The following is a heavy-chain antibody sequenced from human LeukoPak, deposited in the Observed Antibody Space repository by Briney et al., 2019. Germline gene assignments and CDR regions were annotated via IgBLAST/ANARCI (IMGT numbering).Heavy chain of an antibody. CDR2: IWYGGSNK. CDR1: GFTFSSYG. D-gene: IGHD3-10*01. CDR3: AKDAGEGGSGSYLDY. Sequence: PGRSLRLSCAASGFTFSSYGMHWVRQAPGKGLEWVAVIWYGGSNKYYADSVKGRFTISRDNSKNTLYLQMNSLRAEDTAVYYCAKDAGEGGSGSYLDYWGQGTLVTVSS. J-gene: IGHJ4*02. V-gene: IGHV3-30*18.